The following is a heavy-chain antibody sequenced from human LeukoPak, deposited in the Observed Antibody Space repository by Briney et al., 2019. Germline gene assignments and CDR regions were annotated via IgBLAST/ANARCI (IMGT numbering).Heavy chain of an antibody. CDR3: AADPGHYGDYDFDY. CDR2: IVVGSGNT. CDR1: GFTFTSSA. Sequence: TSVKVSCKASGFTFTSSAVQWVRQARGQRLEWIGWIVVGSGNTNHAQKFQERVTITRDMSTSTAYMELSSLRSEDTAVYYCAADPGHYGDYDFDYWGQGTLVTVSS. D-gene: IGHD4-17*01. V-gene: IGHV1-58*01. J-gene: IGHJ4*02.